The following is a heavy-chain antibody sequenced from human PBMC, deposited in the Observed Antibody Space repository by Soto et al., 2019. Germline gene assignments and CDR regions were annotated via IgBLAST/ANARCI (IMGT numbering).Heavy chain of an antibody. CDR2: ISYDGSNK. V-gene: IGHV3-30*18. Sequence: QVQLVESGGGVVQPGRSLRLSCAASGFTFSSYGMHWVRQAPGKGLEWVAVISYDGSNKYYADSVKGRFTISRDNSKNTLYLQMNSLRAEDTAVYYCAKDGYCSGGSCSPQFDYWRQGTLVTVSS. CDR3: AKDGYCSGGSCSPQFDY. CDR1: GFTFSSYG. J-gene: IGHJ4*02. D-gene: IGHD2-15*01.